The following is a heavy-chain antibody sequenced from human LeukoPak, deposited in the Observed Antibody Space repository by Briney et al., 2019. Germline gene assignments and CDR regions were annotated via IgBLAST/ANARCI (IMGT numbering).Heavy chain of an antibody. J-gene: IGHJ6*03. CDR1: GGSISSGGYY. V-gene: IGHV4-31*03. CDR2: IYYSGST. D-gene: IGHD6-13*01. CDR3: ARVAADPSGYYYYYYVDV. Sequence: SQTLSLTCTVSGGSISSGGYYWSWIRQHPGKGLEWIGYIYYSGSTYYNPSLKSRVTLSVDTSKNQFSLKLSSVTAADTAVYYCARVAADPSGYYYYYYVDVWGKGTTVTVSS.